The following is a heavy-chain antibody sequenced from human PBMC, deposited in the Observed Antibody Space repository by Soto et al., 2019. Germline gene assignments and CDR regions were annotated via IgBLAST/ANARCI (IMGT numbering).Heavy chain of an antibody. CDR3: ARDLLGYAEITTIFDY. J-gene: IGHJ4*02. CDR2: ISYDGSNK. D-gene: IGHD2-8*01. Sequence: QVQLVESGGGVVQPGRSLRLSCAASGFTFSSYAMHWVRQAPGKGLEWVAVISYDGSNKYYADSVKGRFTISRDNSKNTLYLQMNSLRAEDTAVYYCARDLLGYAEITTIFDYWGQGTLVTVSS. V-gene: IGHV3-30-3*01. CDR1: GFTFSSYA.